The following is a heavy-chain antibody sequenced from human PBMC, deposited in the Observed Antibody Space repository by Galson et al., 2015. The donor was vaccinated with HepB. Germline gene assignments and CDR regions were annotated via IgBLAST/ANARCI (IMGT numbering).Heavy chain of an antibody. V-gene: IGHV3-33*01. CDR3: TTDALTLAVVVGDDAFDI. CDR1: GFTFSSYG. J-gene: IGHJ3*02. Sequence: SLRLSCAASGFTFSSYGMHWVRQAPGKGLEWVAVIWYDGSNKYYADSVKGRFTISRDNSKNTLYLQMNSLRAEDTAVYHCTTDALTLAVVVGDDAFDIWGQGTMVTVSS. CDR2: IWYDGSNK. D-gene: IGHD2-15*01.